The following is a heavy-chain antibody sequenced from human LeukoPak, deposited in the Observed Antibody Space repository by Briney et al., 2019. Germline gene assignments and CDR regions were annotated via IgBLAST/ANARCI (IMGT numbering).Heavy chain of an antibody. Sequence: PSETLSLTCTVSGGSVSSGGYYWSWIRQHPGKGLEWIGYIYYSGSTYYNPSLKSRVTISVDTSKNQFSLKLSSVTAADTAVYYCARGGGRDCSSTSCPINWFDPWGQGTLVTVSS. CDR1: GGSVSSGGYY. J-gene: IGHJ5*02. V-gene: IGHV4-31*03. CDR3: ARGGGRDCSSTSCPINWFDP. D-gene: IGHD2-2*01. CDR2: IYYSGST.